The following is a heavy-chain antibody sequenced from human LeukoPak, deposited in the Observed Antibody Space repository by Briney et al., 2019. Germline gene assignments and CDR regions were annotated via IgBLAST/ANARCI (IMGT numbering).Heavy chain of an antibody. Sequence: SSETLSLTCTVSGGSISSSSYYWGWIRQPPGKGLEWIGSINYSGSTYYNPSLKSRVTISVDTSKNQFSLKLSSVTAADTAVYYCARAFRLAVDAFDIWGQGTMVTVSS. CDR2: INYSGST. D-gene: IGHD3-9*01. CDR3: ARAFRLAVDAFDI. CDR1: GGSISSSSYY. V-gene: IGHV4-39*01. J-gene: IGHJ3*02.